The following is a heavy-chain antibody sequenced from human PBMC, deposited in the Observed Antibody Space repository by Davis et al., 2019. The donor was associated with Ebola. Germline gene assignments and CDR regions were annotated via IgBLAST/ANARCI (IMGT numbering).Heavy chain of an antibody. Sequence: PGGSLRLSCAASGFSFSSCWMSWVRQAPGKGLEWVANINQDGSQINYVDSMRGRFTISRDNAKNSLYLQMNSLRVEDTAVYYCARFSRGTTESYWGQGTLVTVSS. J-gene: IGHJ4*02. CDR2: INQDGSQI. CDR1: GFSFSSCW. CDR3: ARFSRGTTESY. V-gene: IGHV3-7*01. D-gene: IGHD4-11*01.